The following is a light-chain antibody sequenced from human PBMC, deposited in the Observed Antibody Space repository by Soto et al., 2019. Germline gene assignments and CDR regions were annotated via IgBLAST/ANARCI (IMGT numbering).Light chain of an antibody. V-gene: IGKV1-39*01. CDR1: QSISNY. CDR3: QQSYDTPRT. CDR2: TVS. J-gene: IGKJ1*01. Sequence: DIQMTQSPSSLSASVGDRVTITCRASQSISNYLNWYQQKPGKGPNLLLHTVSRLQSGVPSRFSCSGSGTNFSLTISRLQPEDFPTYYCQQSYDTPRTFGQGTKVEIE.